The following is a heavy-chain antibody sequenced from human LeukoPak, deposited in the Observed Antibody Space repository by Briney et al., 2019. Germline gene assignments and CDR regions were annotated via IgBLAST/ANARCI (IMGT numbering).Heavy chain of an antibody. V-gene: IGHV3-21*01. Sequence: GGSLRLSRAASGFTFSSYSMNWVRQAPGKGLEWVSSISSSSSYIYYADSVKGRFTISRDNAKNSLYLQMNSLRAEDTAVYYCAREVGYSSGWYYFDYWGQGTLVTVSS. J-gene: IGHJ4*02. CDR1: GFTFSSYS. D-gene: IGHD6-19*01. CDR3: AREVGYSSGWYYFDY. CDR2: ISSSSSYI.